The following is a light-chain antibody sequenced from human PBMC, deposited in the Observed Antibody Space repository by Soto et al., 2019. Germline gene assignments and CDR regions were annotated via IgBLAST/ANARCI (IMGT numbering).Light chain of an antibody. V-gene: IGLV2-23*02. Sequence: QSVLTQPASVSGSPGQSITISCTGTTSDVGSYDLVSWYQQPPGKAPKIMIYEVSKRPSGDSNRFSGSKSGNTASLTISGLQAEDEADYYCCSYAGGRSPYVFGTGTKLTVL. CDR1: TSDVGSYDL. CDR3: CSYAGGRSPYV. CDR2: EVS. J-gene: IGLJ1*01.